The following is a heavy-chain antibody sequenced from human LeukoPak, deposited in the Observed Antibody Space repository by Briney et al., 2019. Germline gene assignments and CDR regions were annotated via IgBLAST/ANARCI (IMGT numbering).Heavy chain of an antibody. CDR3: ARPSMVRGVDY. CDR2: IYYSGST. D-gene: IGHD3-10*01. CDR1: GGSISSSSYY. V-gene: IGHV4-39*07. Sequence: SETLCLTCTVSGGSISSSSYYWDWIRQPPAKGLEWIGSIYYSGSTYYNPSLKSRVTISVDTSKNQFSLKLSSVTAADTAVYYCARPSMVRGVDYWGQGTLVTVSS. J-gene: IGHJ4*02.